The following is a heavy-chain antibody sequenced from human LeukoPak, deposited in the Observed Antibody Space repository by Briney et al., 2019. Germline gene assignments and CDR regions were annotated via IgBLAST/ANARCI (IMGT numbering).Heavy chain of an antibody. D-gene: IGHD1-26*01. CDR3: AKDGGGTDFDY. CDR1: GFTFSSYG. CDR2: ISYDGSNE. Sequence: GGSLRLSCAASGFTFSSYGMHWVRQAPGKGLEWVTFISYDGSNEYYADSVKGRFTISRDNSKNTLYLQMNSLRAEDTAVYYCAKDGGGTDFDYWGQGTLVTVSS. V-gene: IGHV3-30*02. J-gene: IGHJ4*02.